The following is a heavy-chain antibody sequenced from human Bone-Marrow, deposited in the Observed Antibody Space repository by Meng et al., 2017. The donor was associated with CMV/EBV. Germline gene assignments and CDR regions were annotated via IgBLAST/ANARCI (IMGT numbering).Heavy chain of an antibody. Sequence: SEPLSLTCTVSGGSVSSGSYYWSWIRQPPGKGLEWIGYIYYSGSTNDNPSLKSRVTISVDTSKNQFSLKLSSVTAADTAVYYCARLDLVFTHEEWGQGTLVTVSS. J-gene: IGHJ4*02. D-gene: IGHD2-2*03. CDR2: IYYSGST. CDR3: ARLDLVFTHEE. CDR1: GGSVSSGSYY. V-gene: IGHV4-61*01.